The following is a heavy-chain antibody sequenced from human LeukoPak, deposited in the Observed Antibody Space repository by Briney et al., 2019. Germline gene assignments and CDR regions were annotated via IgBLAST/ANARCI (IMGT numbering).Heavy chain of an antibody. V-gene: IGHV3-7*01. CDR1: GLTFSTYW. J-gene: IGHJ4*02. CDR3: ARMSIGSYYFDY. CDR2: MNQDGSEK. D-gene: IGHD1-26*01. Sequence: GGSLRLSCAASGLTFSTYWMSWVRQAPGKGLEWVANMNQDGSEKNYVDSVKGRFTISRDNAKNSLYLLMNSLRAEDTAVYYCARMSIGSYYFDYWGQGTLVTVSS.